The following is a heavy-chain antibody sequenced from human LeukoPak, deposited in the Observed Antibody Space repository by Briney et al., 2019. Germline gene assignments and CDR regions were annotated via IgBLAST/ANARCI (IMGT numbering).Heavy chain of an antibody. D-gene: IGHD3-16*02. CDR3: ARKGTGELSLPLTSSSGMEV. CDR2: IYYSGST. CDR1: GGSISSSSYY. V-gene: IGHV4-39*01. J-gene: IGHJ6*02. Sequence: SETLSLTCTVSGGSISSSSYYWGWIRQPPGKGLEWIGSIYYSGSTYYNPSLKSRVTISVDTSKNQFSLKLSSVTAADTAVYSWARKGTGELSLPLTSSSGMEVWGQGTTVTV.